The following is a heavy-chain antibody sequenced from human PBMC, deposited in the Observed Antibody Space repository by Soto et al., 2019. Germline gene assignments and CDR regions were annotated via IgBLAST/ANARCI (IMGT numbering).Heavy chain of an antibody. J-gene: IGHJ4*02. CDR1: GFTFGDYW. CDR2: MTGDGRTT. V-gene: IGHV3-74*03. Sequence: PGGSLRLSCAASGFTFGDYWMHWVRQPPGKGPEWVSRMTGDGRTTQYADSVKGRFTASRDNAKSTLYLQMNSLRAEDTAVYYCATDEVDYWGQGTLGTVSA. CDR3: ATDEVDY.